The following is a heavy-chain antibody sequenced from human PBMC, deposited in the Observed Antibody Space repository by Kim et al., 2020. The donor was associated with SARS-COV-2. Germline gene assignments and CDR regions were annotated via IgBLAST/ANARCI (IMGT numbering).Heavy chain of an antibody. J-gene: IGHJ6*02. Sequence: ASVKVSCKASGYTFTGYYMHWVRQAPGQGLEWMGWINPNSGGTNYAQKFQGRVTMTRDTSISTAYMELSRLRSDDTAVYYCAREGGIAVAGHYYYYGMDVWGQGTTVTVSS. V-gene: IGHV1-2*02. CDR3: AREGGIAVAGHYYYYGMDV. CDR2: INPNSGGT. D-gene: IGHD6-19*01. CDR1: GYTFTGYY.